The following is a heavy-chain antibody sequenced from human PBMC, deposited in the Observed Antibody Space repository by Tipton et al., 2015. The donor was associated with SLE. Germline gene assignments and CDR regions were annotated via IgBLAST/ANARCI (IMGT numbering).Heavy chain of an antibody. J-gene: IGHJ4*02. CDR2: IYYSGST. Sequence: TLSLTYTVSGGSISSYYWSWIRQPPGKGLEWIGYIYYSGSTNYNPSLKSRVTISVDTSKNQFSLKLSSVTAADTAVYYCARAQTGTTYLFDYWGQGTLVTVSS. CDR3: ARAQTGTTYLFDY. D-gene: IGHD1-1*01. CDR1: GGSISSYY. V-gene: IGHV4-59*01.